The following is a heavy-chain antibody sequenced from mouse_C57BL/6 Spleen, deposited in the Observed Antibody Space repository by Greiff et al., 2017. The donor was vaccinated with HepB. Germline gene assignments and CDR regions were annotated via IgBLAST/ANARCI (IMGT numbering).Heavy chain of an antibody. CDR1: GYTFTDYE. CDR2: IDPETGGT. D-gene: IGHD2-3*01. CDR3: TRRYDGYYVAY. Sequence: VQLQQSGAELVRPGASVTLSCKASGYTFTDYEMHWVKQTPVHGLEWIGAIDPETGGTAHNQKFKGKAILTADKSSSTAYMELRSLTSEDSAVYYCTRRYDGYYVAYWGQGTLVTVSA. V-gene: IGHV1-15*01. J-gene: IGHJ3*01.